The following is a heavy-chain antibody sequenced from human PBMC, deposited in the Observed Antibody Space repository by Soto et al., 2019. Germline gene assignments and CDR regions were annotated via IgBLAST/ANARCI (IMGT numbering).Heavy chain of an antibody. CDR2: ISWNSGSI. J-gene: IGHJ4*02. Sequence: EVQLVESGGGLVQPGRSLRLSCAASGFTFDDYAMHWVRQAPGKGLEWVAGISWNSGSIGYADSVKGRFTISRDNAKNSLYLQMNSLRAEDTALYYCAKDAVAGPNWGQGTLVTVSS. CDR1: GFTFDDYA. D-gene: IGHD6-19*01. V-gene: IGHV3-9*01. CDR3: AKDAVAGPN.